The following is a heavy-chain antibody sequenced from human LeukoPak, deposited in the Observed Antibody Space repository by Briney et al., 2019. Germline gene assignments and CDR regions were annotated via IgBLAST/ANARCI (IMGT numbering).Heavy chain of an antibody. CDR2: ISGSGGST. CDR3: AKDAVLRGSYYATAG. Sequence: GGSLRLSCAASGFTFSSYAMSWVRQAPGKGLEWVSAISGSGGSTYHADSVKGRFTISRDNSKNTLYLQMNSLRAEDTAVYYCAKDAVLRGSYYATAGWGQGTLVTVFS. CDR1: GFTFSSYA. J-gene: IGHJ4*02. D-gene: IGHD1-26*01. V-gene: IGHV3-23*01.